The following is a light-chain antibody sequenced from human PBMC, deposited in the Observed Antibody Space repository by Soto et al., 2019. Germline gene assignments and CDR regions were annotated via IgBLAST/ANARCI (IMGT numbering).Light chain of an antibody. J-gene: IGLJ2*01. CDR1: SSNIGAGYD. V-gene: IGLV1-40*01. CDR3: QSYDSSLRGSTV. CDR2: GNS. Sequence: QSVLTQPPSVSGAPGQRVTISCTGRSSNIGAGYDVHWYQQLPGTAPKLLIYGNSNRTSGVPDRFSGSKSGTSASLAITGRQAEDEADHYCQSYDSSLRGSTVFGGGTKLTVL.